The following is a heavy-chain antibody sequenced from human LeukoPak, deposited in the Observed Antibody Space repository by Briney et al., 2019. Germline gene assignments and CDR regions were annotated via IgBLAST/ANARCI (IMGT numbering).Heavy chain of an antibody. CDR2: IKEDGSEK. V-gene: IGHV3-7*01. CDR3: ARIGSGSYYMGLGY. CDR1: GFTFSTYW. J-gene: IGHJ4*02. Sequence: GGSLRLSCEVSGFTFSTYWLTWDRQAPGKVLEWVANIKEDGSEKSYVASVKGRFTISKDNAKNSLYLQMNSLRAEDTAVYYCARIGSGSYYMGLGYWGQGALVTVSS. D-gene: IGHD1-26*01.